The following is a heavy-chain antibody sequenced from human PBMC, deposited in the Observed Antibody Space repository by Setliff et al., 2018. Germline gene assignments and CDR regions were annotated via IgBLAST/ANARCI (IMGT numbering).Heavy chain of an antibody. V-gene: IGHV4-61*02. Sequence: PSETLSLTCTVSGASLRSGSAYWGWLRQSAGKGLEWIGRVYTDGTTNYSPSLKSRVTISADTSKNHFSLSLTSDDTAIYFCAKEPALSLTESIRRSYYDCALDVWGQGTTVSVSS. J-gene: IGHJ6*02. CDR3: AKEPALSLTESIRRSYYDCALDV. CDR1: GASLRSGSAY. D-gene: IGHD3-10*01. CDR2: VYTDGTT.